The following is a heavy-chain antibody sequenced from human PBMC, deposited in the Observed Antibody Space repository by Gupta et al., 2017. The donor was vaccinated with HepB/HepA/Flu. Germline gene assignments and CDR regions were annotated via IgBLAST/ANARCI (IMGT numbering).Heavy chain of an antibody. CDR3: ARTHQYDSSQRFDT. J-gene: IGHJ5*02. CDR2: INPNTGVT. Sequence: QVQLVQSGAVLKKPGASVRVSCKASGYSLSDYYLHWVRQAPGQGLEWMGWINPNTGVTTYPEKFQGRGTMTRDTSTGTAYMELRSLTSDDTAVDDCARTHQYDSSQRFDTWGQGTRGTVSS. CDR1: GYSLSDYY. D-gene: IGHD3-22*01. V-gene: IGHV1-2*02.